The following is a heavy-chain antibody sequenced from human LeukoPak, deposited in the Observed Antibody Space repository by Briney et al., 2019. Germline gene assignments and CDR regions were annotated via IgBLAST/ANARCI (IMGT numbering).Heavy chain of an antibody. J-gene: IGHJ3*02. V-gene: IGHV5-51*01. CDR2: IYPGDSDT. CDR3: ARLGTTVVNHGGVVGDAFDI. D-gene: IGHD4-23*01. CDR1: GYSFTSYW. Sequence: GESLKISCKGSGYSFTSYWIGWVRQMPGKGLEWMGIIYPGDSDTRYSPSFQGQVTISADKSISTAYLQWSSLKASDTAMYYCARLGTTVVNHGGVVGDAFDIWGQGTMVTVSS.